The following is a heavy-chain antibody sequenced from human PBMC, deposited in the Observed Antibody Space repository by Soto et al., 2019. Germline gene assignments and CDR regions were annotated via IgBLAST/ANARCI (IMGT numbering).Heavy chain of an antibody. CDR2: IYPGDSDT. CDR3: ARLISSGWPTSYYYYGMDV. J-gene: IGHJ6*02. D-gene: IGHD6-19*01. CDR1: GYSFTSYW. V-gene: IGHV5-51*01. Sequence: PGESLKISCKGSGYSFTSYWIGWARQMPGKGLEWMGIIYPGDSDTRYSPSFQGQVTISADKSISTAYLQWSSLKASDTAMYYCARLISSGWPTSYYYYGMDVWGQGTTVTVSS.